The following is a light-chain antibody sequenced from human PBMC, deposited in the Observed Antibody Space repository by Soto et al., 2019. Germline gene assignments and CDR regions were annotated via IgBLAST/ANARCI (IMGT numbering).Light chain of an antibody. CDR3: QQYSSSFIP. CDR1: QIVTSSY. V-gene: IGKV3-20*01. Sequence: EIVLTQSPGTLSLSPGERAILSCRASQIVTSSYLAWYQQKPGQAPRLLIYGASSRATGIPDSFSGSGSGTDFTLTISRLEPEDFAVYYCQQYSSSFIPFGQGTRLEIK. J-gene: IGKJ5*01. CDR2: GAS.